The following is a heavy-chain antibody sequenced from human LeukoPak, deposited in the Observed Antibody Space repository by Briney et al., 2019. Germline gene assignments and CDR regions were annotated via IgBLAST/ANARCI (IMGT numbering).Heavy chain of an antibody. Sequence: ASVKVSCKASGYTFTGYYMHWVRQPPGQGLEWMGWINPNSGGTNYAQKFQGRVTMTRDTSISTAYMELSRLRSDDTAVYYCARGDDFWSGSYYYMDVWGKGTTVTVSS. V-gene: IGHV1-2*02. CDR1: GYTFTGYY. D-gene: IGHD3-3*01. J-gene: IGHJ6*03. CDR2: INPNSGGT. CDR3: ARGDDFWSGSYYYMDV.